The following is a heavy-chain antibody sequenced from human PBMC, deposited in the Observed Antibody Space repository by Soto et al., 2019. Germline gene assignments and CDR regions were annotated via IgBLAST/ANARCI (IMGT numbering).Heavy chain of an antibody. J-gene: IGHJ4*02. CDR3: ARRAASGRHFDH. D-gene: IGHD6-13*01. Sequence: EVQLLESGGGLVQPGGSLILSCAASGFTFSSHAMSWVRQAPGKGLEWVSGISGSGVSTYYADSVKGRFTVSRDNAENSLYLQMNSLRAEDTAVYYCARRAASGRHFDHWGQGTLVSVSS. V-gene: IGHV3-23*01. CDR1: GFTFSSHA. CDR2: ISGSGVST.